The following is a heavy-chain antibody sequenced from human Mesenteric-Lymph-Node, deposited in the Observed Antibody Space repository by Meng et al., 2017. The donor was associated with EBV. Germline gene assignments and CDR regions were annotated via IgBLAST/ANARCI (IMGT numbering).Heavy chain of an antibody. CDR3: ATDNWFDP. CDR1: GYTFTNYG. Sequence: QVQRVQSGPEVKEPGASVKVSCKASGYTFTNYGISWVRQVPGQGLEWVGWITPYNGNTYYGQNVQGRVTMTTDTSTSTAYMELRSLRFDDMAVYYCATDNWFDPWGQGTLVTVSS. CDR2: ITPYNGNT. J-gene: IGHJ5*02. V-gene: IGHV1-18*03.